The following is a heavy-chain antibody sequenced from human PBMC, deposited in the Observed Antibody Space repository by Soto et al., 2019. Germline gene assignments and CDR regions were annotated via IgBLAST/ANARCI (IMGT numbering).Heavy chain of an antibody. D-gene: IGHD4-17*01. CDR1: RGSISSSNW. Sequence: XESLSLTCAVPRGSISSSNWWSWVRQPPGKGLEWIGEIYHIGSTNYNPSLKSRVTISVDKSKNQFSLKLSSVTAADTAVYYCARDIDYGGNSGPFDLWGRGTLVTVSS. J-gene: IGHJ2*01. CDR3: ARDIDYGGNSGPFDL. V-gene: IGHV4-4*02. CDR2: IYHIGST.